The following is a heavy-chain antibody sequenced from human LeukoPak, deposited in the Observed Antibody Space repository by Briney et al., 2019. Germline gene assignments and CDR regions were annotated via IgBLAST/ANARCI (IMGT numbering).Heavy chain of an antibody. CDR1: GGTFSSYA. J-gene: IGHJ4*02. CDR2: IIPIVGTA. Sequence: ASVKVSCKASGGTFSSYAISWVRQAPGQGLEWMGGIIPIVGTANYAQKFQGRVTITADESTSTAYMELSSLRSEDTAVYYCARDSSSSSYNDYWGQGTLVTVSS. V-gene: IGHV1-69*13. CDR3: ARDSSSSSYNDY. D-gene: IGHD6-6*01.